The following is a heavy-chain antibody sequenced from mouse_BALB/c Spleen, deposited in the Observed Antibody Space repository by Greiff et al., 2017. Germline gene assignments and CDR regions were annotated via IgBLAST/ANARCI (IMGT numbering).Heavy chain of an antibody. J-gene: IGHJ3*01. CDR2: IFPGSGNT. Sequence: QVQLQQSGPELVKPGASVKISCKASGYSFTSYYIHWVKQRPGQGLEWIGWIFPGSGNTKYNEKFKGKATLTADTSSSTAYMQLSSLTSEDSAVYFCASYYDYGRAPVVAYWGQGTLVTVSA. CDR3: ASYYDYGRAPVVAY. CDR1: GYSFTSYY. D-gene: IGHD2-4*01. V-gene: IGHV1-66*01.